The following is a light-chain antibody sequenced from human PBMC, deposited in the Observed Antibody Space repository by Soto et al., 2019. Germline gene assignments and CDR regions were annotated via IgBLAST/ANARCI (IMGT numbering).Light chain of an antibody. CDR3: QQYYTYPWT. J-gene: IGKJ1*01. Sequence: AIRMTQSPSSLSASTGDRVTITCRASQGISSYLAWFQQKPGRPPKLLMSATSTLQSDVPSRFSGSGSGTDFTLTIGCLQSEDLAIYYCQQYYTYPWTFGKGTKVEIK. CDR1: QGISSY. CDR2: ATS. V-gene: IGKV1-8*01.